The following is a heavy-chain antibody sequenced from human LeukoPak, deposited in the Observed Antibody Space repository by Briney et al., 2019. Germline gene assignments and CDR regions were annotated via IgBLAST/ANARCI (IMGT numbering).Heavy chain of an antibody. CDR1: GFTFSSYW. CDR3: ERDWVNWFAGYYDSSGPDY. CDR2: INTDGSST. Sequence: GGSLRLSCAASGFTFSSYWMHWVRQAPGKGLVWVSRINTDGSSTSYADSVKGRFTISRDNAKNTLYLQMNSLRAEDTAVYYCERDWVNWFAGYYDSSGPDYWGQETLVTFSS. J-gene: IGHJ4*02. V-gene: IGHV3-74*01. D-gene: IGHD3-22*01.